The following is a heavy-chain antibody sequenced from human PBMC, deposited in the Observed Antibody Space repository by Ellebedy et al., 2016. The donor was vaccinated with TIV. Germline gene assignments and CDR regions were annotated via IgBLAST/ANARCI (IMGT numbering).Heavy chain of an antibody. J-gene: IGHJ4*02. Sequence: AASVKVSCKASGYTFTGYYMHWVRQAPGQGLEWMGRINPILGTANYAQKFQGRVTMTADKSTSTDYMELTSLRSEDTAVYCCAADYGDYNIEDWGQGTLITVSS. V-gene: IGHV1-69*08. CDR2: INPILGTA. CDR1: GYTFTGYY. CDR3: AADYGDYNIED. D-gene: IGHD4-17*01.